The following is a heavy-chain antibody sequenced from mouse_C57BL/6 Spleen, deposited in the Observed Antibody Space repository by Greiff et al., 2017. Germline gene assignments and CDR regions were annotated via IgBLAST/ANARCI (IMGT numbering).Heavy chain of an antibody. CDR1: GYSFTGYF. CDR3: AREEFITTPPDAMDY. D-gene: IGHD1-1*01. Sequence: EVQLQQSGPELVKPGDSVKISCKASGYSFTGYFMNWVMQSHGKSLEWIGRINPYNGDTFYNQKFKGKATLTVDKSSSTAHMELRSLTSEDSAVYYCAREEFITTPPDAMDYGGQGTSVTVSS. V-gene: IGHV1-20*01. J-gene: IGHJ4*01. CDR2: INPYNGDT.